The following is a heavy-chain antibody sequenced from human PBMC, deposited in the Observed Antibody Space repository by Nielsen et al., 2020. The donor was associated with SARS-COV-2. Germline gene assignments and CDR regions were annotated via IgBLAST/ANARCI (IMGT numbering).Heavy chain of an antibody. CDR1: GFTFSSYA. CDR3: AREGQQLGREVYYYYMDV. J-gene: IGHJ6*03. Sequence: GESLKISCAASGFTFSSYAMSWVRQAPGKGLEWVSAISGSGGSTYYADSVKGRFTISRDNSKNTLYLQMNSLRAEDTAVYYCAREGQQLGREVYYYYMDVWGKGTTVTVSS. D-gene: IGHD6-13*01. CDR2: ISGSGGST. V-gene: IGHV3-23*01.